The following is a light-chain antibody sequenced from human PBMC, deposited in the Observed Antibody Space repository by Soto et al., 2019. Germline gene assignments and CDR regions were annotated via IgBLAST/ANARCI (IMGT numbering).Light chain of an antibody. CDR2: EGS. CDR3: CSYAGSDVV. J-gene: IGLJ2*01. Sequence: QSALTRPASVSGSPGQSITISCTGTSRDVGSYNLVSWYQQHPGKAPKHMIYEGSKRPSGVSNRFSGSKSGNTASLTISGLQAEDEADYYCCSYAGSDVVFGGGTKVTVL. CDR1: SRDVGSYNL. V-gene: IGLV2-23*01.